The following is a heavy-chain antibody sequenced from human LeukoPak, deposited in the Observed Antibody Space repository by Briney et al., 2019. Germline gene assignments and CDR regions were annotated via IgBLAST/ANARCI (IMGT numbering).Heavy chain of an antibody. J-gene: IGHJ3*02. CDR3: ARDTHRGGSGYDYGAFDI. Sequence: GGSLRLSCAASGFTVSSNYMSWVRQAPGKGLEWVSVIYSGGSTYYADSVKGRFTISRDKSKNTRYLQMNSVRAEDTAVYYCARDTHRGGSGYDYGAFDIWGQGTMVTVSS. CDR1: GFTVSSNY. CDR2: IYSGGST. V-gene: IGHV3-53*01. D-gene: IGHD5-12*01.